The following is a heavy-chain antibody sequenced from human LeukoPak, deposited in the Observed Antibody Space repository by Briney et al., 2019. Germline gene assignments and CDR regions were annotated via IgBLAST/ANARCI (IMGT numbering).Heavy chain of an antibody. CDR3: AKAGRLTIAVAGTDYYYGMDV. Sequence: GGSLRLSCAASGFTFSSYGMHWVRQAPGKGLEWVAVISYDGTNKYYADSAKGRFTISRDNSKNTLYLQMNSLRAEDTAVYYCAKAGRLTIAVAGTDYYYGMDVWGQGTTVTVS. J-gene: IGHJ6*02. V-gene: IGHV3-30*18. CDR1: GFTFSSYG. CDR2: ISYDGTNK. D-gene: IGHD6-19*01.